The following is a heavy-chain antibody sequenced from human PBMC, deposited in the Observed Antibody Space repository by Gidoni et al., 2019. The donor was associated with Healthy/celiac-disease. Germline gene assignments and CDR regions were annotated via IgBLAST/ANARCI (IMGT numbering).Heavy chain of an antibody. CDR2: IYHSGTT. CDR1: GAPIRNGYY. Sequence: QVHLQESGPGLVKPSETLSLTCAVPGAPIRNGYYWGWIRQLPEKGLEWIGNIYHSGTTYYNPSLKSRVIMSVDTSKNQFSLKLTSVTAADTAVYFCARVGIYYSDRSGYFDYWGQGSLVTVSS. D-gene: IGHD3-3*01. V-gene: IGHV4-38-2*01. J-gene: IGHJ4*02. CDR3: ARVGIYYSDRSGYFDY.